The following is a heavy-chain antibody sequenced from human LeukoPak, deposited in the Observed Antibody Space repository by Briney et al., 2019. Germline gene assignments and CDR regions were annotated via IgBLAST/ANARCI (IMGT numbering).Heavy chain of an antibody. CDR1: GFTFSSYW. CDR3: ARDLAQYDSSGYSEFDY. Sequence: GGSLRLSCAASGFTFSSYWMSWVRQAPGKGLEWVANIKQDGSEKYYVDSVKGRFTISRDNAKNSLYLQMNSLRAEDTAVYYCARDLAQYDSSGYSEFDYWGQGTLVTVSS. CDR2: IKQDGSEK. V-gene: IGHV3-7*01. J-gene: IGHJ4*02. D-gene: IGHD3-22*01.